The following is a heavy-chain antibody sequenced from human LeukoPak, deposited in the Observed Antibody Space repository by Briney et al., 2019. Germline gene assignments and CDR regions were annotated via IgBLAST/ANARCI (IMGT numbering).Heavy chain of an antibody. CDR1: GFTFSSYA. J-gene: IGHJ4*02. D-gene: IGHD3-10*01. CDR2: ISGSGGST. CDR3: AKAPRFGEFHLDY. V-gene: IGHV3-23*01. Sequence: GGSLRLSCAASGFTFSSYAMSWVRQAPGKGLEWVSAISGSGGSTYYADSVKGRFTISRDNSKNTQYLQMNSLRAEDTAVYYCAKAPRFGEFHLDYWGQGTLVTVSS.